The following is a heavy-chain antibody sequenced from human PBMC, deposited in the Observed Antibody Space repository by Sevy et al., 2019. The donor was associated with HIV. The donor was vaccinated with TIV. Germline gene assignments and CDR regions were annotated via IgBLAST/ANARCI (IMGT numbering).Heavy chain of an antibody. D-gene: IGHD6-6*01. Sequence: GGSLRLSCTASGFTIGDYAMSWVRQAPGKGLEWVGFIRSKAYGGTTEYAASVKGRFTISRDDSKSIAYLQMNSLKTEDTAVYYCTRVVAARPFDYWGQGTLVTVSS. CDR2: IRSKAYGGTT. J-gene: IGHJ4*02. CDR1: GFTIGDYA. V-gene: IGHV3-49*04. CDR3: TRVVAARPFDY.